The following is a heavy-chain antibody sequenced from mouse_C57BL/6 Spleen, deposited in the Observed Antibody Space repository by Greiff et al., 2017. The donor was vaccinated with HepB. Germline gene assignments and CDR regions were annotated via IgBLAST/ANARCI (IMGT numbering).Heavy chain of an antibody. CDR1: GFSFNTYA. CDR3: VRHWVRYAMDY. Sequence: GGGLVQPKGSLKLSCAASGFSFNTYAMNWVRQAPGKGLEWVARIRSKSNNYATYYADSVKDRFTISRDDSESMLYLQMNNLKTEDTAMYYCVRHWVRYAMDYWGQGTSVTVSS. V-gene: IGHV10-1*01. CDR2: IRSKSNNYAT. D-gene: IGHD4-1*01. J-gene: IGHJ4*01.